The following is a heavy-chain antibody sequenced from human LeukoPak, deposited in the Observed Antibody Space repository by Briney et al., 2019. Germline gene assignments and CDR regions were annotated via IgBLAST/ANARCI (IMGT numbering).Heavy chain of an antibody. CDR1: GFTFSSYG. J-gene: IGHJ4*02. CDR3: ARADDSEEGFDY. Sequence: PGGSLRLSCAASGFTFSSYGMQWVRQAPGKGLEWVAFIQYDGSNKYYADSVKGRFTISRDNTKNSLYLQMTTVRAEDSAIYYCARADDSEEGFDYWGQGTLVTVSS. CDR2: IQYDGSNK. V-gene: IGHV3-30*02. D-gene: IGHD3-16*01.